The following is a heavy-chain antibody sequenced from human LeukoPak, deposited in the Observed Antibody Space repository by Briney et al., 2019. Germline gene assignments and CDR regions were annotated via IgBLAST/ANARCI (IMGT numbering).Heavy chain of an antibody. CDR2: ISANNGET. J-gene: IGHJ4*02. Sequence: ASVRVSCKASGYTFTNYGISWVRQAPGQGLEWMAWISANNGETRYAQNLQGRVTMTTDTSTSTAYMELRSLRSDDTAVYYCARVPPSAHQMLSSDYWGQGTQVTVSS. D-gene: IGHD2-2*01. CDR1: GYTFTNYG. CDR3: ARVPPSAHQMLSSDY. V-gene: IGHV1-18*04.